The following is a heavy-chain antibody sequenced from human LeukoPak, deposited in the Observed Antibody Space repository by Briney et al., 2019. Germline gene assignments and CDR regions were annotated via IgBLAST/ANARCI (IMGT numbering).Heavy chain of an antibody. Sequence: ASVKVSCKASGYTFTGYHMHWVRQAPGQGLEWMGWIAPNSGGTNYAQKFQGRVTMTRDTSISTAYMEVSRLRSDDTAVYYYAREYSSSSGRLYDYWGQGTLVTVSS. CDR2: IAPNSGGT. CDR1: GYTFTGYH. J-gene: IGHJ4*02. V-gene: IGHV1-2*02. D-gene: IGHD6-6*01. CDR3: AREYSSSSGRLYDY.